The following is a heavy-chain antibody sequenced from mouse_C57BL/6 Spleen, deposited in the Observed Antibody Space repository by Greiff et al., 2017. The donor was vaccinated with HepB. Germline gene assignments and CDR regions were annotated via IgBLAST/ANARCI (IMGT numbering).Heavy chain of an antibody. V-gene: IGHV5-6*02. CDR3: ARRDYGYAMDY. Sequence: EVKLVESGGDLVKPGGSLKLSCAASGFTFSSYGMSWVRQTPDKRLEWVATISSGGSYTYYPDSVKGRFTISRDNAKNTLYLQMSSLKSEDTAMYYCARRDYGYAMDYWGQGTSVTVSS. CDR2: ISSGGSYT. J-gene: IGHJ4*01. D-gene: IGHD1-1*01. CDR1: GFTFSSYG.